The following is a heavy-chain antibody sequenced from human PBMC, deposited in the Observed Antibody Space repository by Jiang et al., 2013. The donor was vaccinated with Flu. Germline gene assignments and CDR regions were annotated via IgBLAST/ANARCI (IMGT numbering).Heavy chain of an antibody. J-gene: IGHJ5*02. CDR2: WNDGVKN. Sequence: WNDGVKNNYADSVKGRFTISRDNPKNTLYLEMNSLRAEDTAVYYCARKLGTWSQGTLVTVSS. V-gene: IGHV3-33*01. D-gene: IGHD3-3*02. CDR3: ARKLGT.